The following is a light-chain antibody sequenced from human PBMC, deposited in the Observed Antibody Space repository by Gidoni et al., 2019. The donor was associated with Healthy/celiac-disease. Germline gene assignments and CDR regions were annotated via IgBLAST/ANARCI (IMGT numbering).Light chain of an antibody. J-gene: IGKJ3*01. CDR2: DAS. CDR1: QSVSSY. V-gene: IGKV3-11*01. CDR3: QQRSNFLT. Sequence: EMVLTQSPATLSLSPRERATLSCRASQSVSSYLAWYQQKPGQAPRLLIYDASNRATGIPARFSGSASGTDFTLTISSLEPEDFAVYYCQQRSNFLTFGPGTKVDIK.